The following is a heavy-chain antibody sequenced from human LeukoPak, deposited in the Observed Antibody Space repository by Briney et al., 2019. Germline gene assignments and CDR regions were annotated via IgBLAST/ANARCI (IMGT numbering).Heavy chain of an antibody. CDR2: IREDGSEK. V-gene: IGHV3-7*04. D-gene: IGHD3-22*01. J-gene: IGHJ4*02. Sequence: QPGGSLRLSCAASGFLFSRYWVSWVRQAPGKGLEWVANIREDGSEKYYVDSVKGRFSISRDNAKNSLYLQMNSLRAEDTAVYYCARDDSTGYLYLGSWGQGILVTVSS. CDR1: GFLFSRYW. CDR3: ARDDSTGYLYLGS.